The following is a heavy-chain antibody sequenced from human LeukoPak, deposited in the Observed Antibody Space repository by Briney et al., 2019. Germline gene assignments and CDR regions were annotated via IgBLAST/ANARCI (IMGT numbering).Heavy chain of an antibody. CDR3: ARDRWEYGSGSYWNPLDY. J-gene: IGHJ4*02. D-gene: IGHD3-10*01. CDR2: ISSVGSTI. V-gene: IGHV3-48*03. Sequence: PGGSLRLSCAASGFTLSSYEMNWVRQAPGKGLEWVAYISSVGSTIYYADSVKGRFTISRDNAKNSLYLQMNSLRAEDTAVYYCARDRWEYGSGSYWNPLDYWGQGTLVTVSS. CDR1: GFTLSSYE.